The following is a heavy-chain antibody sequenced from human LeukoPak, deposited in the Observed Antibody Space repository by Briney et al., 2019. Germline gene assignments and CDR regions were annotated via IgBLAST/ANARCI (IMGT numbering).Heavy chain of an antibody. CDR2: ISGSGGST. J-gene: IGHJ4*02. Sequence: GGSLRLSCAASGFTFSNYATSWVRQAPGKGLEWVSAISGSGGSTFYADSVKGRFTISRDNSKNTLYLQMTSLRAEDTAVYYCATKLGSGYDYVYWGQGTLVTVSS. CDR1: GFTFSNYA. D-gene: IGHD5-12*01. CDR3: ATKLGSGYDYVY. V-gene: IGHV3-23*01.